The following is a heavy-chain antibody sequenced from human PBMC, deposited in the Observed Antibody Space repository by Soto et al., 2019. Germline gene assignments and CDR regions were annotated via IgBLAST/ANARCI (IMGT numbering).Heavy chain of an antibody. Sequence: QVQLVQSGAEVKKPGASVKVSCKASGYTFPSYGISWVRQAPGQGLEWMGWISAYNGNTNYAQKLQGRVTMTTDTPTSTAYMELRSLRADDPAVYYCARCGWLRWGAEDYYYGMDVWGQGTTVTVSS. CDR2: ISAYNGNT. D-gene: IGHD5-12*01. CDR3: ARCGWLRWGAEDYYYGMDV. CDR1: GYTFPSYG. J-gene: IGHJ6*02. V-gene: IGHV1-18*04.